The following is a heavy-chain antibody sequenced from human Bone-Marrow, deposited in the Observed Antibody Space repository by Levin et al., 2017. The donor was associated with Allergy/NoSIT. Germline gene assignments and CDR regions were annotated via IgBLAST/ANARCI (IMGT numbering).Heavy chain of an antibody. J-gene: IGHJ4*02. CDR3: AGGPRRSY. D-gene: IGHD3-16*01. CDR2: IYSDGTI. Sequence: RPGGSLRLSCAVSGFTVSNNYMSWVRQAPGKGLEWVSLIYSDGTIDYADSVKGRFTISRDNSKNTLSLQMNSLTADDTAVYYCAGGPRRSYWGQGTLVTVSS. CDR1: GFTVSNNY. V-gene: IGHV3-53*01.